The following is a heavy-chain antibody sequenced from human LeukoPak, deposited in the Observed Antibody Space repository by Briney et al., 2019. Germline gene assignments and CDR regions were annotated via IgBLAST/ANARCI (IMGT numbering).Heavy chain of an antibody. CDR1: GYTFTSYG. CDR2: ISAYNGNT. CDR3: ARGCSSTSCYNVWYYGMDV. Sequence: ASVKVSCKASGYTFTSYGVSWVRQAPGQGLGWMGWISAYNGNTNYAQKLQGRVTMTTDTSTSTAYMELRSLRSDDTAVYYCARGCSSTSCYNVWYYGMDVWGQGTTVTVSS. J-gene: IGHJ6*02. V-gene: IGHV1-18*01. D-gene: IGHD2-2*02.